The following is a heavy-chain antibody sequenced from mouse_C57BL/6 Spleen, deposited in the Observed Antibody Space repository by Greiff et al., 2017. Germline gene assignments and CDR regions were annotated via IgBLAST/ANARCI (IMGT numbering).Heavy chain of an antibody. D-gene: IGHD1-1*01. V-gene: IGHV3-1*01. CDR3: ARSYYYGSKDYAMDY. CDR1: GYSITSGYD. Sequence: EVQLQESGPGMVKPSQSLSLTCTVTGYSITSGYDWHWIRHFPGNKLEWMGYISYSGSTNYNPSLKSRISITHDTSKNHFFLKLNSVTTEDTATYYCARSYYYGSKDYAMDYWGQGTSVTVSS. CDR2: ISYSGST. J-gene: IGHJ4*01.